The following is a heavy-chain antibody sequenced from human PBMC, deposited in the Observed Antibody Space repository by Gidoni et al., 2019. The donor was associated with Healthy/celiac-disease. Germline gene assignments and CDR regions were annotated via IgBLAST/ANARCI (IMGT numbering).Heavy chain of an antibody. V-gene: IGHV4-34*01. CDR1: GGSFCGYY. J-gene: IGHJ6*02. D-gene: IGHD3-10*01. CDR2: INHSGST. CDR3: ARGRGVRGVIGMDV. Sequence: QVQLQQWGAGLLKPSETLSLTCAVYGGSFCGYYWSWIRQPPGKGLEWIGEINHSGSTNYNPSLKSRVTISVDTSKNQFSLKLSSVTAADTAVYYCARGRGVRGVIGMDVWGQGTTVTVSS.